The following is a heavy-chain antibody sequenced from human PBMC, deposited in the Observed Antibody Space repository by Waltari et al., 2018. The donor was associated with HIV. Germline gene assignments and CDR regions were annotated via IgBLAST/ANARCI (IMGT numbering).Heavy chain of an antibody. CDR3: ARLDFWLKYYFDY. V-gene: IGHV3-23*01. Sequence: EVDLLESGGGLVQPGGSMRLSCAASGFTFSTLAMSWGRQAPGKGLEWVSGRKDGGFSTYYADSVKGRFTISRDNSKNTLFLEMNSLRAEDTAVYYCARLDFWLKYYFDYWGQGTLVTVSS. J-gene: IGHJ4*02. CDR1: GFTFSTLA. D-gene: IGHD3-3*01. CDR2: RKDGGFST.